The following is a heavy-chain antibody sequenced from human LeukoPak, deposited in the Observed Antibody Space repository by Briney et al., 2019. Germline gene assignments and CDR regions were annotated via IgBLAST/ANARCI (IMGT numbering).Heavy chain of an antibody. V-gene: IGHV4-59*01. CDR2: IYYTGST. J-gene: IGHJ5*02. CDR3: ARDLPYCSGGSCST. CDR1: GRSISIYH. Sequence: AETLSLTCTVSGRSISIYHWSWIRQPPGKGLEWQGYIYYTGSTNYNRSLTPRVTISVGTSKNQFSLKLSSATAADTAVYYCARDLPYCSGGSCSTWGQGTLLTVSA. D-gene: IGHD2-15*01.